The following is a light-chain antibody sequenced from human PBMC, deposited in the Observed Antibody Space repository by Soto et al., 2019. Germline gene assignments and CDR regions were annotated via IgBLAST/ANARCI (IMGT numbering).Light chain of an antibody. CDR3: SSYGGSNTFV. CDR1: SSDVGGFDY. Sequence: PPSASGSPGQSVTVSCTGTSSDVGGFDYVSWYQQHPGKVPKLLIYQVNRRPSGVPDRFSGSKSGNTASLTVSGLQAEDEADYYCSSYGGSNTFVFGTGTKVTVL. V-gene: IGLV2-8*01. CDR2: QVN. J-gene: IGLJ1*01.